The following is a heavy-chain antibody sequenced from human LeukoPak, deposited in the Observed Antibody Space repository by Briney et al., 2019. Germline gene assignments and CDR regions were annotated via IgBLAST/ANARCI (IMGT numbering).Heavy chain of an antibody. Sequence: SGGSLRLSCAASGFTFSSYEMNWVRQAPGKGLEWVSYISSSGSTIYYADSVKGRFTISRDNSKNTLYLQMNSLRAEDTAVYYCAKEPLRRSYRPGNWFDPWGQGTLVTVSS. CDR1: GFTFSSYE. V-gene: IGHV3-48*03. J-gene: IGHJ5*02. CDR2: ISSSGSTI. D-gene: IGHD3-16*02. CDR3: AKEPLRRSYRPGNWFDP.